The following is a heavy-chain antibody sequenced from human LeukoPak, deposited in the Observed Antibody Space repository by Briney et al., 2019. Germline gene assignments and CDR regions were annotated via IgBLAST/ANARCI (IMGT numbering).Heavy chain of an antibody. Sequence: GGSLRLSCAASGFTFDDFAMHWVRQAPGEGLEWVSLISGDGGSTYYADSVKGRFTISRDNSKNSLYLQMNSLRTEDTALYYCAKDIRVERWFGESYYSYGMDVWGQGTTVTVSS. D-gene: IGHD3-10*01. CDR3: AKDIRVERWFGESYYSYGMDV. CDR2: ISGDGGST. J-gene: IGHJ6*02. V-gene: IGHV3-43*02. CDR1: GFTFDDFA.